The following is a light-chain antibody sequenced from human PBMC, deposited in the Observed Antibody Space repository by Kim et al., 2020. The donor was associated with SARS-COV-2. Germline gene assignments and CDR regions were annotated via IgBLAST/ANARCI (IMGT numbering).Light chain of an antibody. J-gene: IGKJ1*01. CDR1: QSVSSSY. Sequence: GERATLSCRASQSVSSSYLAWYQQKPGQAPRLLIYGASSRATGIPDRFSGSGSGTDFTLTISRLEPEDFAVYYCQQYGSSPETWTFGQGTKVDIK. V-gene: IGKV3-20*01. CDR3: QQYGSSPETWT. CDR2: GAS.